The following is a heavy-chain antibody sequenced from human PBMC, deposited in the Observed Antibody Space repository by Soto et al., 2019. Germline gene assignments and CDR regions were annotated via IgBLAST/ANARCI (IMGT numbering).Heavy chain of an antibody. D-gene: IGHD2-21*02. J-gene: IGHJ6*02. CDR3: ARWGLTAHGLGMDV. Sequence: PGGSLRLSCAASGFTFSSYGMHWVRQAPGKGLEWVAVIWYDGSNKYYADSVKGRFTISRDNSKNTLYLQMNSLRAEDTAVYYCARWGLTAHGLGMDVWGQGTTVTVS. CDR1: GFTFSSYG. CDR2: IWYDGSNK. V-gene: IGHV3-33*01.